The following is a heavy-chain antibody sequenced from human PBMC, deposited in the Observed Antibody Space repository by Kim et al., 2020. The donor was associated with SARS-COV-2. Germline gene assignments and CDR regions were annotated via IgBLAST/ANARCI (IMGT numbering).Heavy chain of an antibody. Sequence: GGSLRLSCAASGFTFSSYSMNWVRQAPGKGLEWVSSISSSSSYIYYADSVKGRFTISRDNAKNSLYLQMNSLRAEDTAVYYCAREILGYCSGGSCYRGYFDYWGQGTLVTVSS. CDR3: AREILGYCSGGSCYRGYFDY. CDR1: GFTFSSYS. V-gene: IGHV3-21*01. J-gene: IGHJ4*02. CDR2: ISSSSSYI. D-gene: IGHD2-15*01.